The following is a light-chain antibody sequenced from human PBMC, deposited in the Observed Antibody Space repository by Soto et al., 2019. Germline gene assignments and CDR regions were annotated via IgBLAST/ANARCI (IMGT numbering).Light chain of an antibody. V-gene: IGKV3-20*01. J-gene: IGKJ1*01. CDR2: DAS. Sequence: EIVMTQSPATLSVSPGERATLSCRASQSVSSSLAWYRQKAGQAPRLLIYDASTRATGIPDRFSGSGSGTDFTLTISRLEPEDFAVYYCQQYGSSPPTFGQGTKVDIK. CDR3: QQYGSSPPT. CDR1: QSVSSS.